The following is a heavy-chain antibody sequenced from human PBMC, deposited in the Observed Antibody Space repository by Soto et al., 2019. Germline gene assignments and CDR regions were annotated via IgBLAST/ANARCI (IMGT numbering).Heavy chain of an antibody. V-gene: IGHV4-4*02. CDR2: ISHSGNT. J-gene: IGHJ4*02. CDR1: GGSISSGNW. CDR3: ASHRGNTYGPYDY. Sequence: VQLQESGPGLVKPSGTLSLTCAVSGGSISSGNWRSWVRQSPRKGLEGIGEISHSGNTNHNPSLKSRVTISIDKSKNQFSLKLTSVTATDTAVYYCASHRGNTYGPYDYWGQGTLVTVSS. D-gene: IGHD5-18*01.